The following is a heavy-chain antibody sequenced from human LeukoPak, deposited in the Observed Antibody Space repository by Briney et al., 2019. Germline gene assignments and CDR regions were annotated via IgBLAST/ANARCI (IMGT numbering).Heavy chain of an antibody. Sequence: PGGSLRLSCAASGFTFSNYAMSWVRQAPGKGLELVAVISYDGSNKYYADSVKGRFTISRDNSKNTLYLQMNSLRAEDTAVYYCARDRWGDTIFDYWGQGTLVTVSS. D-gene: IGHD2-21*02. CDR3: ARDRWGDTIFDY. V-gene: IGHV3-30*04. J-gene: IGHJ4*02. CDR2: ISYDGSNK. CDR1: GFTFSNYA.